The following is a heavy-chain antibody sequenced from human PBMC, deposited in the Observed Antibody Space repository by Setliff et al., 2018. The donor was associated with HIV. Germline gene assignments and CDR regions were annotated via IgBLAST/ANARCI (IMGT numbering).Heavy chain of an antibody. CDR2: INPNSGGI. J-gene: IGHJ3*02. CDR3: ARDQGYYDSSGYYYVGDAFDI. V-gene: IGHV1-2*02. CDR1: GYTFTGYY. D-gene: IGHD3-22*01. Sequence: ASVKVSCKASGYTFTGYYMHWVRQAPGQGLEWMGWINPNSGGINYAQKFQGRVTMTRDTSISTAYMELSRLRSDDTAVYYCARDQGYYDSSGYYYVGDAFDIWGQGTMVTVSS.